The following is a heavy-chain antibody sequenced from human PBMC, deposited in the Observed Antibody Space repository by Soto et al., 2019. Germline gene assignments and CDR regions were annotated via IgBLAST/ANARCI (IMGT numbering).Heavy chain of an antibody. CDR1: GFTFTSYG. CDR2: IWYHGRNE. D-gene: IGHD3-22*01. Sequence: GGSLRLSCAASGFTFTSYGMHWVRQAPGQGLEWVAVIWYHGRNEYYADSVKGRFTISRDNSKNTVYLQMNSLRAEDTAVYYCARDDDTSGDSTKFHYWGQGAQLTVSS. V-gene: IGHV3-33*01. J-gene: IGHJ4*02. CDR3: ARDDDTSGDSTKFHY.